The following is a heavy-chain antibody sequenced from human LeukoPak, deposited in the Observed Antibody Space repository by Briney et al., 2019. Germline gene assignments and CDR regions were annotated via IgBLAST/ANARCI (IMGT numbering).Heavy chain of an antibody. CDR1: GYTFTSYD. CDR2: MDPNSGNT. Sequence: ASVKVSCKASGYTFTSYDINWVRQATGQGLEWMGWMDPNSGNTGYAQKFQGRVTMTRDTSISTAYMELSRLRSDDTAVYYCARDGLLWFGDLNDYWGQGTLVTVSS. V-gene: IGHV1-8*01. CDR3: ARDGLLWFGDLNDY. D-gene: IGHD3-10*01. J-gene: IGHJ4*02.